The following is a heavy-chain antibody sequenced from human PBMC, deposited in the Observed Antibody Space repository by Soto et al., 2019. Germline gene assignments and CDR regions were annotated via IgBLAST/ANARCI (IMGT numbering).Heavy chain of an antibody. CDR2: IFSNDEK. D-gene: IGHD6-19*01. CDR3: ARIRGGWYHWFDP. V-gene: IGHV2-26*01. Sequence: QVTLKESGPVLVKHTETLTLTCTVSGFSLSNARMGVSWIRQPPGKALEWLAHIFSNDEKSYSTSLKSRLTISKDTSKSQVVLTMTNMDPVDTATYYCARIRGGWYHWFDPWGQGTLVTVSS. CDR1: GFSLSNARMG. J-gene: IGHJ5*02.